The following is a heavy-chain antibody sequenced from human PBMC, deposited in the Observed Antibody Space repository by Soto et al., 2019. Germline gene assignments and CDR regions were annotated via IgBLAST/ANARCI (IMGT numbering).Heavy chain of an antibody. J-gene: IGHJ3*02. D-gene: IGHD3-9*01. V-gene: IGHV4-4*02. CDR1: SGSISSSNW. Sequence: SETLSLTCAVSSGSISSSNWWSWVRQPPGKGLEWIGEIYHSGSTNYNPSLKSRVTISVDKSKNQFSLKLSSVTAADTAVYYCASVEEYYDTLDLGLGAFDIWGQGTMVTVSS. CDR3: ASVEEYYDTLDLGLGAFDI. CDR2: IYHSGST.